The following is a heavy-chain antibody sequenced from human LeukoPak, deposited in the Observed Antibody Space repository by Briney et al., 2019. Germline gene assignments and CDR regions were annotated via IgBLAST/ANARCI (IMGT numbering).Heavy chain of an antibody. CDR3: ARDRGYCSSTSCFPGAY. D-gene: IGHD2-2*01. CDR1: GYAFTGYY. Sequence: GASVKVSCKASGYAFTGYYMHWVRQAPGQGLEWMGRINPNSGGTNYAQKFQGRVTMTRDTSISTAYMELSRLRSDDTAVYYCARDRGYCSSTSCFPGAYWGQGTLVTVSS. V-gene: IGHV1-2*06. J-gene: IGHJ4*02. CDR2: INPNSGGT.